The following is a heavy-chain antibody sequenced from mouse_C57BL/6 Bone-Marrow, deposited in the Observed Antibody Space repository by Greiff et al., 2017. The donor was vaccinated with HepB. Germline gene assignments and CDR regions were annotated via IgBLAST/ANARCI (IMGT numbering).Heavy chain of an antibody. Sequence: EVQLVESGGGLVQPGESLKLSCESNEYEFPSHDMSWVRKTPEKRLELVAAINSDGGSTYYPDTMERRVIISSDKTKKTLYLQMSRLRSEDTALYYCARHGIYDGYYGGFAYWGQGTLVTVSA. D-gene: IGHD2-3*01. CDR1: EYEFPSHD. CDR2: INSDGGST. V-gene: IGHV5-2*01. CDR3: ARHGIYDGYYGGFAY. J-gene: IGHJ3*01.